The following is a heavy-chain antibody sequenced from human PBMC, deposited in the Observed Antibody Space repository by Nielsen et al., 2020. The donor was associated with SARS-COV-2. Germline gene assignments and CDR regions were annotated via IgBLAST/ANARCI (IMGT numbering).Heavy chain of an antibody. Sequence: WIRQPPGKGLEWLGFIRSKTYGGTTEYAASVKGRFTISRDDSKNIAYLQMNSLKTEDTAVYYCTRDSITFGGDTVVYYYYYMDVWGKGTTVPSP. D-gene: IGHD3-16*02. J-gene: IGHJ6*03. V-gene: IGHV3-49*02. CDR3: TRDSITFGGDTVVYYYYYMDV. CDR2: IRSKTYGGTT.